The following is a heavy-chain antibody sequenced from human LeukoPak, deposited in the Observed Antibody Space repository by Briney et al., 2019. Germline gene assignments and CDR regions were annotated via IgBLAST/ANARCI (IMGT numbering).Heavy chain of an antibody. CDR3: ARDLEYYDSSGYYQRGGYFDY. V-gene: IGHV1-18*01. CDR1: GYTFTSYG. CDR2: ISAYNGNT. J-gene: IGHJ4*02. Sequence: GASVKVSCKASGYTFTSYGISWGRQAPGQGLEWMGWISAYNGNTNYAQKLQGRVTMTTDTSTSTAYMELRSLRSDDTAVYYCARDLEYYDSSGYYQRGGYFDYWGQGTLVTVSS. D-gene: IGHD3-22*01.